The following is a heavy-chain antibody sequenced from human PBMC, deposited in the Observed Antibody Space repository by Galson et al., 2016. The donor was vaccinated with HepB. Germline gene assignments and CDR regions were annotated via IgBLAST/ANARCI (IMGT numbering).Heavy chain of an antibody. V-gene: IGHV1-69*13. Sequence: SVKVSCKASGGTFSSFAISWVRQAPAQGLEWMGGIIPMFGKVHFAPKFQARVTFTADESTATAYMELSSLISEDTAVYFCAREIPYLASWGQGTLVTVSS. CDR1: GGTFSSFA. J-gene: IGHJ4*02. CDR2: IIPMFGKV. CDR3: AREIPYLAS.